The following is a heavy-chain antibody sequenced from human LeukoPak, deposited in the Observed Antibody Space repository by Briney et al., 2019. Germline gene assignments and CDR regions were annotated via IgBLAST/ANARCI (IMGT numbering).Heavy chain of an antibody. CDR1: GGSMITDTFY. V-gene: IGHV4-39*01. CDR2: MYSNGGGR. CDR3: TRRTYSTYMDV. J-gene: IGHJ6*03. Sequence: SETLSLTCTVSGGSMITDTFYWVWIRQPPGKGLEWIANMYSNGGGRQYNRSLTNRVSMSVDTSKNQFFLNLNSVTAADTAIYYCTRRTYSTYMDVWGQGTTVTVSS. D-gene: IGHD1-7*01.